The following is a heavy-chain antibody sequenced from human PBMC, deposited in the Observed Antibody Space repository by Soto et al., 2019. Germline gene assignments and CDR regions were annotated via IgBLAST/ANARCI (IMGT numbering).Heavy chain of an antibody. CDR2: ISGSGGT. J-gene: IGHJ4*02. CDR1: GFTFSSYA. D-gene: IGHD3-10*01. Sequence: GGSLRLSCAASGFTFSSYAMSWVRQAPGKGLEWVSAISGSGGTNYAQKFQGWVTMTRDTSISTAYMELSRLRSDDTAVYYCARGRRLDYYGSGSPDYWGQGTLVTVSS. CDR3: ARGRRLDYYGSGSPDY. V-gene: IGHV3-23*01.